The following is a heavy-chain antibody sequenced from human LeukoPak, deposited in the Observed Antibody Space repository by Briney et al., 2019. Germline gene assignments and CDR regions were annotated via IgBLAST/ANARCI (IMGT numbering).Heavy chain of an antibody. Sequence: PSETLSLTCAVYGGSFSGYYWSWIRQPPGKGLEWIGKINHSGSTNYNPSLKSRVTISVDTSKNQFSLKLSSVTAADTAVYYCARYGTQGAFDIWGQGTMVTVSS. D-gene: IGHD1-1*01. CDR3: ARYGTQGAFDI. CDR1: GGSFSGYY. J-gene: IGHJ3*02. CDR2: INHSGST. V-gene: IGHV4-34*01.